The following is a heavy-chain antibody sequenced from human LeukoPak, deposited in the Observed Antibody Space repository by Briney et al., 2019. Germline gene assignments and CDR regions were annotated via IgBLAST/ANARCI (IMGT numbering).Heavy chain of an antibody. CDR3: ARSPGGNSRFSY. J-gene: IGHJ4*02. D-gene: IGHD4-23*01. CDR2: INPNSGGT. V-gene: IGHV1-2*02. Sequence: GASVKVSCKASGYTFTGYYMHWVRQAPGQGLEWMGWINPNSGGTNYAQKFQGRVTMTRDTSISTASMELSRLRSDDTAVHYCARSPGGNSRFSYWGQGTLVTASS. CDR1: GYTFTGYY.